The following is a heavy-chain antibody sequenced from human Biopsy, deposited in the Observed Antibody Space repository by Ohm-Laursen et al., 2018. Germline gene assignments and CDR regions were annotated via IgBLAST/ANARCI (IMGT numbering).Heavy chain of an antibody. V-gene: IGHV1-69*06. J-gene: IGHJ1*01. Sequence: SVKVSRKAPGGTFSNYGVNWVRQAPGQGLEWLGGNIPILGTGNYAQKFQDRVTVAADTSTSTATMELRSLRSDDTAVYYCATKLTGYFHHWGQGTLVIVSS. CDR2: NIPILGTG. D-gene: IGHD3-9*01. CDR3: ATKLTGYFHH. CDR1: GGTFSNYG.